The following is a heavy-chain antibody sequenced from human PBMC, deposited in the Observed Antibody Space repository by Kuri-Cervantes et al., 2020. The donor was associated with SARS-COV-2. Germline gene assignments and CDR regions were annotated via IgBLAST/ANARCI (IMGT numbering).Heavy chain of an antibody. Sequence: GGSLRLSCTASGFTFGDYTMGWFCQAPGKGLEWVGFIRSKAYTGTTEYAASVKGRFTISRDDSKSIAYLQMNSLKTEDTAVYYCTIGYCSSTGCYRPYYFDYWGQGTLVTVSS. J-gene: IGHJ4*02. D-gene: IGHD2-2*02. CDR1: GFTFGDYT. CDR2: IRSKAYTGTT. V-gene: IGHV3-49*03. CDR3: TIGYCSSTGCYRPYYFDY.